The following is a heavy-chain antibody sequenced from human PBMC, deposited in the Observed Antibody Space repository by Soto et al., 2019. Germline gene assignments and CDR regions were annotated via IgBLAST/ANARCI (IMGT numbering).Heavy chain of an antibody. CDR2: ISYDGSNK. V-gene: IGHV3-30-3*01. D-gene: IGHD5-18*01. Sequence: QVQLVESGGGVVQPGRSLRLSCAASGFTFSSYAMHWVRQAPGKGLEWVAVISYDGSNKYYADSVKGRFTISRDNSKSTLYLQMNSLRAEDTAVYYCARDPATPRRGYSYGSVLGYFDYWGQGTLVTVSS. CDR1: GFTFSSYA. J-gene: IGHJ4*02. CDR3: ARDPATPRRGYSYGSVLGYFDY.